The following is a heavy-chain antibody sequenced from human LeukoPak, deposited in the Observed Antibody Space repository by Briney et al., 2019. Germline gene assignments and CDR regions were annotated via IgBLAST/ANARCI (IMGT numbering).Heavy chain of an antibody. Sequence: SETLSLTCTVSGGSLSSYYWSWVRQPPGKGVEWSGDIYYSGSTNYNPSLKSRVTISVDTSKNQFSLKLSSVTAADTAVYYCAKGSGYYPFDYWGQGTLVTVSS. V-gene: IGHV4-59*01. J-gene: IGHJ4*02. CDR3: AKGSGYYPFDY. D-gene: IGHD3-22*01. CDR2: IYYSGST. CDR1: GGSLSSYY.